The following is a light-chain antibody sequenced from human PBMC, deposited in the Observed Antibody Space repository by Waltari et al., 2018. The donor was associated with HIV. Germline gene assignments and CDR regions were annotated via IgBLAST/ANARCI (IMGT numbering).Light chain of an antibody. V-gene: IGKV1-17*01. CDR3: LHHNSYPLA. J-gene: IGKJ1*01. CDR2: VAS. Sequence: DIQITQSPSSLSASVGDTVTITCRASQGIRNDLAWYQQKPGKAPKRLIYVASSLQSGVPSRFSGSGSGTDFTLTIRSLQPEDFATYYCLHHNSYPLAFGQGTRVEIK. CDR1: QGIRND.